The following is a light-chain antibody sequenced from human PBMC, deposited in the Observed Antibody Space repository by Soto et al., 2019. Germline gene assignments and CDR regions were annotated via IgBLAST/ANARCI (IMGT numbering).Light chain of an antibody. V-gene: IGLV2-14*03. J-gene: IGLJ2*01. CDR1: SSDVGGYNY. Sequence: QSALTQPASVSGSPGQSITISCTGTSSDVGGYNYVSWYQQHPGKAPKVMIYDVSYRPSGVSNRFSGSKSGKTASLTISGLQVEDEADYSCSSYTSSSTLVVFGGGTKLTVL. CDR2: DVS. CDR3: SSYTSSSTLVV.